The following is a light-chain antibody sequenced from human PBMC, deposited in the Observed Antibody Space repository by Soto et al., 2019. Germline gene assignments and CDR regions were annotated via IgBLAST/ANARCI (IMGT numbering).Light chain of an antibody. CDR3: QYYGRSPYT. Sequence: EIVLTQSPGTLSLSPGERATLSCRASQNVSSSYLAWYQQKPGQAPRLLLYAATSRATGIPDRFSGSGSGTDFTLSISRLEPEDFAVYYCQYYGRSPYTFGQGTKLEIK. V-gene: IGKV3-20*01. J-gene: IGKJ2*01. CDR1: QNVSSSY. CDR2: AAT.